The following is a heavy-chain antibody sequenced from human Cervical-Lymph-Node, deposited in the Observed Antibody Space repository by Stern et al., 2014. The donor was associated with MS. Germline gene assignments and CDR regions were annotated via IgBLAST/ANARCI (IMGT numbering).Heavy chain of an antibody. J-gene: IGHJ4*02. CDR1: GYNFINYW. D-gene: IGHD2-21*01. V-gene: IGHV5-51*03. CDR3: ARWSVACDS. CDR2: IYPGDSDI. Sequence: QLVQSGAELKKPGESLKISCKTSGYNFINYWIAWVRQVSGKGLEWIGIIYPGDSDIRYSPSFQGHVTISVDKSITTAYLQWKSLKASDTAVYYCARWSVACDSWGQGALITVSS.